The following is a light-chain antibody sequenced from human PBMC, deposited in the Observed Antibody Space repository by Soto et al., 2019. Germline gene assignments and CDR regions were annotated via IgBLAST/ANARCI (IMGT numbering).Light chain of an antibody. CDR2: EVT. CDR1: SSDVGAYGY. CDR3: SSYAGSSNV. V-gene: IGLV2-8*01. J-gene: IGLJ1*01. Sequence: SVLTQPPSASGAPGQSVTLSCPGTSSDVGAYGYVSWYQQHPGKAPQLIIYEVTNRPSEIPYRFSGSKSGNTASLTVSGLQAEDEADYYCSSYAGSSNVFGTGTKV.